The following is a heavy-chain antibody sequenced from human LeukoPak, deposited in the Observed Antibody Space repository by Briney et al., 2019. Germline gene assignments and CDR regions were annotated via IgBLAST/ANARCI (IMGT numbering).Heavy chain of an antibody. D-gene: IGHD6-19*01. V-gene: IGHV4-39*07. CDR3: ARGRTGGWYRGASYYYYMDV. J-gene: IGHJ6*03. Sequence: SETLSLTCTVSGGSISSSSYYWGWIRQPPGKGLEWIGSIYYSGSTYYNPSLKSRVTISVDTSKNQFSLKLSSVTAADTAVYYCARGRTGGWYRGASYYYYMDVWGKGTTVTVSS. CDR2: IYYSGST. CDR1: GGSISSSSYY.